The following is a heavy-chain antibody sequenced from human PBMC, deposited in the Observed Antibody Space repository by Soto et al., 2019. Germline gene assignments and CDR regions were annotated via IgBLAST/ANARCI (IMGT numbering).Heavy chain of an antibody. CDR2: IYHSGST. CDR1: GGSISSSNW. D-gene: IGHD2-15*01. Sequence: SETLSLTCAVSGGSISSSNWWSWVRQPPGKELEWIGEIYHSGSTNYNPSLKSRVTISVDKSKNQFSLKLSSVTAADTAVYYCARVGCSGGSCHPLGAFDIWGQRTMVTVSS. V-gene: IGHV4-4*02. J-gene: IGHJ3*02. CDR3: ARVGCSGGSCHPLGAFDI.